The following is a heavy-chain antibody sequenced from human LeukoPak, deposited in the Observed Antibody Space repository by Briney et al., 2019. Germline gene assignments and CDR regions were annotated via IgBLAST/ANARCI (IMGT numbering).Heavy chain of an antibody. Sequence: PGGSLRLSCAASGFTFSSYAMHWVRQAPGKGLEGVAVISYDGSNKYYADSVKGRFTISRDNSKNTLYLQMNSLRAEDTAVYYCARGANYVDRLYYYYGMDVWGQGTTVTVSS. J-gene: IGHJ6*02. CDR3: ARGANYVDRLYYYYGMDV. CDR2: ISYDGSNK. V-gene: IGHV3-30*04. D-gene: IGHD1-7*01. CDR1: GFTFSSYA.